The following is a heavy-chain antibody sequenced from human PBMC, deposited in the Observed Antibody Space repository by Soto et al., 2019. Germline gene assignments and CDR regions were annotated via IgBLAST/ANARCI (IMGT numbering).Heavy chain of an antibody. J-gene: IGHJ4*02. CDR1: GFTFSSYA. V-gene: IGHV3-30-3*01. Sequence: QVQLVESGGGVVQPGRSLRLSCAASGFTFSSYAMHWVRQAPGKGLEWVAVISYDGSNKYYADSVKGRFTISRDNSKNTLYLQMNSLRAEDTAVYYCARDLRTTTVTTSGGGEDKNWGQGTLVTVSS. D-gene: IGHD4-17*01. CDR2: ISYDGSNK. CDR3: ARDLRTTTVTTSGGGEDKN.